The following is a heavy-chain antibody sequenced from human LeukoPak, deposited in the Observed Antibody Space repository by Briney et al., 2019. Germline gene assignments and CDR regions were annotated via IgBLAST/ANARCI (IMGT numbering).Heavy chain of an antibody. CDR2: IYSGGST. V-gene: IGHV3-53*01. CDR1: GFTVSSNY. D-gene: IGHD2-21*02. J-gene: IGHJ4*02. Sequence: GGSLRLSCAASGFTVSSNYMSWVRQAPGKGLEWVSVIYSGGSTYYADSVKGRFTISRDNSKNTLYLQMNSLRAEDTAVFYCSTLSGGDSSNYWGQGTLVTVSS. CDR3: STLSGGDSSNY.